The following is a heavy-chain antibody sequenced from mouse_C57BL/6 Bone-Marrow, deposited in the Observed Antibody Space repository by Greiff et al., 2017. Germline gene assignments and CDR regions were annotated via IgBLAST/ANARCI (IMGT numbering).Heavy chain of an antibody. D-gene: IGHD1-1*01. J-gene: IGHJ2*01. CDR3: ARRLYYGLWFGY. CDR2: IHPNSGST. CDR1: GYTFTSYW. V-gene: IGHV1-64*01. Sequence: VKLQQPGAELVKPGASVKLSCKASGYTFTSYWMHWVKQRPGQGLEWIGMIHPNSGSTNYNEKFKSKATLTVDKSSSTAYMQLSSLTSEDSAVYYCARRLYYGLWFGYWGQGTTLTVSS.